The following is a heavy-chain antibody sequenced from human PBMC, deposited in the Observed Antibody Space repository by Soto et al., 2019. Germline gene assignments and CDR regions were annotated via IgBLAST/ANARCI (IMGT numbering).Heavy chain of an antibody. CDR3: AKSGSSGWYGWFDP. CDR1: GFSLRTSGVG. V-gene: IGHV2-5*01. D-gene: IGHD6-19*01. CDR2: IYWNDDK. J-gene: IGHJ5*02. Sequence: SGPTLVNPTHTLTLTCIFSGFSLRTSGVGVGWIRQPPGKALEWLGFIYWNDDKRYSPSLKSRLTITKDTSKNQVVLTMTNMDPVDKATYYCAKSGSSGWYGWFDPLGQGTLVTVSS.